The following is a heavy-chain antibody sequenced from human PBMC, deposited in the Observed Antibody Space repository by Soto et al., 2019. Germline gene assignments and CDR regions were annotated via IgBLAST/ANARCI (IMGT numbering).Heavy chain of an antibody. Sequence: QVQLVQSGAEVTRPGASVKVSCKASGYSFISHCIHWVRQAPGQGLEWMGFINPSGGSATLAQKFQGRVTMTRDTSATTVYMELSSLRSEDAAVYYCARDYLSSKLSLSYFDFWGQGTLVTVSS. V-gene: IGHV1-46*01. J-gene: IGHJ4*02. CDR1: GYSFISHC. CDR2: INPSGGSA. D-gene: IGHD2-2*01. CDR3: ARDYLSSKLSLSYFDF.